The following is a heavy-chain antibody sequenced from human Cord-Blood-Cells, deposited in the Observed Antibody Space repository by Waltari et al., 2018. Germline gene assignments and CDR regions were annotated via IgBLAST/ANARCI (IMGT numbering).Heavy chain of an antibody. CDR2: IYSGGST. CDR1: GFTVSSHY. J-gene: IGHJ6*02. Sequence: EVQLVESGGGLIQPGGSLRLSCAASGFTVSSHYMSWVRQAPGKGLEWVSVIYSGGSTYYADSVKGRFTISRDNSKNTLYLQMNSLRAEDTAVYYCARDAGDIAAAGTYYYYGMDVWGQGTTVTVSS. CDR3: ARDAGDIAAAGTYYYYGMDV. D-gene: IGHD6-13*01. V-gene: IGHV3-53*01.